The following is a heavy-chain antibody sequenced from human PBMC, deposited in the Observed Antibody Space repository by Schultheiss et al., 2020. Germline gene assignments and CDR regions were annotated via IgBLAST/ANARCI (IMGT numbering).Heavy chain of an antibody. CDR3: ARDPLYCSSTSCYRLFDY. V-gene: IGHV3-48*03. Sequence: GGSLRLSCAASGFTFSSYEMNWVRQAPGKGLEWVSYISSSGSTIYYADSVKGRFTISRDNAKNSLYLQMNSLRAEDTAVYYCARDPLYCSSTSCYRLFDYWGQGTLVTVSS. D-gene: IGHD2-2*01. J-gene: IGHJ4*02. CDR2: ISSSGSTI. CDR1: GFTFSSYE.